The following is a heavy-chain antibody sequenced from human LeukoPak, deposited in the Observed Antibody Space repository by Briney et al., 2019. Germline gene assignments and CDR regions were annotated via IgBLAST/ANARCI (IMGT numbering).Heavy chain of an antibody. CDR1: GGSISSYY. CDR3: ARVITMVRGVIIDY. V-gene: IGHV4-59*01. J-gene: IGHJ4*02. Sequence: SETLSLTCTVSGGSISSYYWSWIRQPPGKGLEWSGYIYYSGSTNYNPSLKSRVTISVDTSKNQFSLRLSSVTAADTAVYYCARVITMVRGVIIDYWGQGTLVTVSS. CDR2: IYYSGST. D-gene: IGHD3-10*01.